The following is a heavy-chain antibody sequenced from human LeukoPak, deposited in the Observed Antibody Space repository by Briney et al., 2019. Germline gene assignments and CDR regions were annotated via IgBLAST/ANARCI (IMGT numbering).Heavy chain of an antibody. CDR1: GGSFSGYY. J-gene: IGHJ4*02. V-gene: IGHV4-34*01. CDR3: ARGDRAVAVGY. Sequence: SETLSLTCAVYGGSFSGYYWSWIRQPPGKGLEWIGEINHSGSTNYNPSPKSRVTISVDTSKNQCSLKLGSVTAADTAVYYCARGDRAVAVGYWGQGTLVTVSS. CDR2: INHSGST. D-gene: IGHD6-19*01.